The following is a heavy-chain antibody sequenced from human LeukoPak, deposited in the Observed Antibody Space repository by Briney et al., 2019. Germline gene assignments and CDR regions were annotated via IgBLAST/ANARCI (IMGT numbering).Heavy chain of an antibody. CDR3: AKEGRGIRGNFDP. D-gene: IGHD1-14*01. V-gene: IGHV3-53*01. J-gene: IGHJ5*02. CDR1: GFTVSSNY. Sequence: PGGSLRLSCAASGFTVSSNYMSWVRQAPGKGLEWVSIIYSGGSTYYADSVKGRFTMSRDNSRNTLYLQMNSLRAEDTAVYYCAKEGRGIRGNFDPWGQGTLVTVSS. CDR2: IYSGGST.